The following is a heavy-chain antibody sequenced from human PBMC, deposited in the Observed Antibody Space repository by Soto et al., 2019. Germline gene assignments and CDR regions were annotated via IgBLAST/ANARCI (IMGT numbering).Heavy chain of an antibody. Sequence: PGESLKISCQVSGYTFTIYWIGWVRQMPGKGLEWMGIIYPGDSDTRYSPSFQGQVTISADKSISTAYLQWSSLKASDTAMYYCARGLAAAGSYYGMDVWGQGTTVTVSS. J-gene: IGHJ6*02. CDR3: ARGLAAAGSYYGMDV. CDR1: GYTFTIYW. D-gene: IGHD6-13*01. CDR2: IYPGDSDT. V-gene: IGHV5-51*01.